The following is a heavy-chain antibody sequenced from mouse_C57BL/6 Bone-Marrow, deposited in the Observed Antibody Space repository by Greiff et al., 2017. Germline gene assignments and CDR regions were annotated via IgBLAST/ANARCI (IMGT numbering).Heavy chain of an antibody. CDR3: VTTVVDYAMDY. V-gene: IGHV5-9-1*02. CDR2: ISSGGDYI. CDR1: GFTFSSYA. J-gene: IGHJ4*01. D-gene: IGHD1-1*01. Sequence: EVKLVESGEGLVKPGGSLKLSCAASGFTFSSYAMSWVRQTPEKRLEWVAYISSGGDYIYYADTVKGRFTISRDNARNTLYLQMSSLNSEDTAMYYSVTTVVDYAMDYWGQGTSVTVSS.